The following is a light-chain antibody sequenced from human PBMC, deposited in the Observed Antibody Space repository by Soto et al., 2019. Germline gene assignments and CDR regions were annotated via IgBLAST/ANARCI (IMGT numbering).Light chain of an antibody. CDR3: CSYAGSYTLYV. V-gene: IGLV2-11*01. Sequence: QSALTQPRSMSGSPGQSVTISCTGTSSDVGGYNYVSWYQQHPGKAPKLMIYDVSQRPSGVPDRFSGSKSGNTASLTISGLQDEDEADYYCCSYAGSYTLYVFGTGTKVTVL. J-gene: IGLJ1*01. CDR2: DVS. CDR1: SSDVGGYNY.